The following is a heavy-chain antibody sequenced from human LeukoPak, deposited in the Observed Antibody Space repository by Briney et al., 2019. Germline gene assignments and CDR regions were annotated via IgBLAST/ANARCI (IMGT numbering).Heavy chain of an antibody. D-gene: IGHD1-14*01. CDR1: GYTFSDFG. J-gene: IGHJ5*02. V-gene: IGHV1-18*01. CDR2: ISAHTGNT. CDR3: ARYRLTDSPINWFDP. Sequence: ASVTVSCKASGYTFSDFGITWVRQAPGKGLEWMGWISAHTGNTDYAQKLQDRVTMTTDTSTNTAYMELGSLRSDDTAVYYCARYRLTDSPINWFDPWGQGTLVTVSS.